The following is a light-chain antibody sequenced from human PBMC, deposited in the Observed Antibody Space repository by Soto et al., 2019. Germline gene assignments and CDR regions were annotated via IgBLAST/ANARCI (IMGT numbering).Light chain of an antibody. CDR3: SSYAGSNNLV. Sequence: QSALTQPPSASGSPGQSVTISCTGTSNDLGVYNYVSWYQQHPGKAPKLMIYEVSKRPSGVPDRFSGSKSGNTASLTVSGLQAEDEADYYCSSYAGSNNLVFGGGTKLTVL. V-gene: IGLV2-8*01. CDR2: EVS. J-gene: IGLJ2*01. CDR1: SNDLGVYNY.